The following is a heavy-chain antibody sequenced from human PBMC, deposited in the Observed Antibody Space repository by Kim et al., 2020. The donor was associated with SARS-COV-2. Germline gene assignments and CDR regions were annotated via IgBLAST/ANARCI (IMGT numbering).Heavy chain of an antibody. J-gene: IGHJ3*02. V-gene: IGHV3-30-3*01. Sequence: GGSLRLSCAASGFTFSSYAMHWVRQAPGKGLEWVAVISYDGSNKYYADSVKGRFTISRDNSKNTLYLQMNSLRAEDTTVYYCARGAYSSSWSYAFDIWG. CDR2: ISYDGSNK. D-gene: IGHD6-13*01. CDR1: GFTFSSYA. CDR3: ARGAYSSSWSYAFDI.